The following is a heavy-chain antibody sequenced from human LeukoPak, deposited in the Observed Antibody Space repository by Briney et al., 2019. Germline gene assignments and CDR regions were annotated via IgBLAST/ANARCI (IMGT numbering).Heavy chain of an antibody. CDR1: GGSISSYY. Sequence: SETLSLTCSVSGGSISSYYWSWIRQPPGKGLEWIGYIKYSGSTNYNPSLKSRVTISVETSKNQFSLNLSSVTAADTAVYYCARGRLARSPYFDYWGQGTLVTVSS. D-gene: IGHD6-19*01. J-gene: IGHJ4*02. CDR2: IKYSGST. V-gene: IGHV4-59*01. CDR3: ARGRLARSPYFDY.